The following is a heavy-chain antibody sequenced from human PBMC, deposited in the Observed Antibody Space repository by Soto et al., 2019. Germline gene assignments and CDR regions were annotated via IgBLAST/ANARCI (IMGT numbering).Heavy chain of an antibody. V-gene: IGHV3-74*01. J-gene: IGHJ5*02. CDR1: GFTFSSYW. Sequence: GGSLRLSCAASGFTFSSYWMHWVRQAPGKGLVWVSRINSDGSSTSYADSVKGRFTISRDNAKNTLYLQMNSLRAEDTAVYYCARGRGIAAAGTVWFDPWGQGTLVTAPQ. CDR3: ARGRGIAAAGTVWFDP. D-gene: IGHD6-13*01. CDR2: INSDGSST.